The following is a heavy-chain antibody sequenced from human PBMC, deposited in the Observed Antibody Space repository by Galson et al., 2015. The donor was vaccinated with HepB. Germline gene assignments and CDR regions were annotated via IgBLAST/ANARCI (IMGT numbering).Heavy chain of an antibody. J-gene: IGHJ6*03. D-gene: IGHD2-2*02. CDR1: GYTFTSYD. V-gene: IGHV1-8*01. CDR2: MNPNSGNT. CDR3: ARGVGPAAIRYYYMDV. Sequence: SVKVSCKASGYTFTSYDINWVRQATGQGLEWMGWMNPNSGNTGYAQKFQGRVTMTRNTSISTAYMELSSLRSEDTAVYYCARGVGPAAIRYYYMDVWGKGTTVTVSS.